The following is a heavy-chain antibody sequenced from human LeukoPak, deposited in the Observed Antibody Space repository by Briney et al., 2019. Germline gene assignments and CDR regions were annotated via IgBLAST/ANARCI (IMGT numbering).Heavy chain of an antibody. CDR1: GFTFSSYS. V-gene: IGHV3-48*02. J-gene: IGHJ3*02. Sequence: GGSLRLSCAASGFTFSSYSMNWVRQAPGKGLEWVSYISSSSSTIYYADSVKGRFTISRDNAKNPLYLQMNSLRDEDTAVYYCARDFYDSSGYYLPMDDAFDIWGQGTMVTVSS. CDR3: ARDFYDSSGYYLPMDDAFDI. D-gene: IGHD3-22*01. CDR2: ISSSSSTI.